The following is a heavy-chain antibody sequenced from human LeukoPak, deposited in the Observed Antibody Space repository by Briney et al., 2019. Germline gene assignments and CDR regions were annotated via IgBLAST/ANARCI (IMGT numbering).Heavy chain of an antibody. D-gene: IGHD6-13*01. CDR1: GYTFTSYG. J-gene: IGHJ3*02. CDR3: ARERDSSSWYHDAFDI. V-gene: IGHV1-18*01. Sequence: EASVKVSCKASGYTFTSYGISWVRQAPGQGLEWMGWISAYNGNTNYAQKLQGRVTMTIDTSTSTAYMELRSLRSDDTAVYYCARERDSSSWYHDAFDIWGQGTMVTVSS. CDR2: ISAYNGNT.